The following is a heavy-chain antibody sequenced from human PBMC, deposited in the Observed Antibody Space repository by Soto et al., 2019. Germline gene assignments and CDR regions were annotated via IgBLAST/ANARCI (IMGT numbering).Heavy chain of an antibody. CDR1: EVTFSNFW. V-gene: IGHV3-74*01. CDR3: ATLNSFGSDY. J-gene: IGHJ4*02. Sequence: SLRLCGAAAEVTFSNFWMRWVRQAPGKGLVWVSRIYSDGSGTTYADSVKGRFTISRDNAKSTLYLQMNSLRAEDTAVYYCATLNSFGSDYWGRGILVTV. CDR2: IYSDGSGT. D-gene: IGHD5-18*01.